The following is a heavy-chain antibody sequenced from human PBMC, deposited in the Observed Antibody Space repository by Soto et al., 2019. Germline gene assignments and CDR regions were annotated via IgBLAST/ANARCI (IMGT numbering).Heavy chain of an antibody. D-gene: IGHD3-10*01. J-gene: IGHJ5*02. V-gene: IGHV4-59*08. CDR1: GGSISSYY. CDR3: ASTRLWFGELLGWFDP. CDR2: IYYSGST. Sequence: SETLSLTCTVSGGSISSYYWSWIRQPPGKGLEWIGYIYYSGSTYYNPSLKSRVTISVDTSKNQFSLKLSSVTAADTAVYYCASTRLWFGELLGWFDPWGQGTLVTVS.